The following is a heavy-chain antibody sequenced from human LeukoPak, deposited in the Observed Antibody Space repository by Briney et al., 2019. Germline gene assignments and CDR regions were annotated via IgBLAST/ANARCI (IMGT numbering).Heavy chain of an antibody. V-gene: IGHV3-30*18. D-gene: IGHD2-2*01. J-gene: IGHJ1*01. CDR2: ISYDGSNK. CDR1: GFTFSSYG. Sequence: GGSLRLSCAASGFTFSSYGMHWVRQAPGKGLEWVAVISYDGSNKYYADSVKGRFTISRDNSKNTLYLQMNSLRAEDTAVYYCAKEAGHCSSTSCPEYFQHWGQGTLVTVSS. CDR3: AKEAGHCSSTSCPEYFQH.